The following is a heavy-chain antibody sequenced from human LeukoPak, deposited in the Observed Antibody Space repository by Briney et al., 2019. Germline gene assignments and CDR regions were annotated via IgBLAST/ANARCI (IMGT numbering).Heavy chain of an antibody. D-gene: IGHD2-15*01. Sequence: GGSLRLSCAASGFTVSSNYMSWVRQAPGKGLEWVSVIYSGGSTYYPDSVKGRFTISRDNYKTTLYLQMKSLRAEDTAVYYCARDHCSGGSCYSYYYGMDVWGQGTTVTVSS. CDR3: ARDHCSGGSCYSYYYGMDV. CDR1: GFTVSSNY. V-gene: IGHV3-66*01. J-gene: IGHJ6*02. CDR2: IYSGGST.